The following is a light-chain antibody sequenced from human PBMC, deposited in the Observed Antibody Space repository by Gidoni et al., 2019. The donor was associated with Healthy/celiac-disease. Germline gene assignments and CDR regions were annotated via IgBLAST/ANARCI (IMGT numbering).Light chain of an antibody. CDR2: AAS. CDR3: QQSYSTPPT. J-gene: IGKJ4*01. Sequence: DIQMTQSPSSLSASVGDRVTITCRASQSISSYLNWYQQKPGKATKLLIYAASSLQSGVPSGFSGSGSGTDFTLTISSLQPEDFATYYCQQSYSTPPTFGGGTKVEIK. V-gene: IGKV1-39*01. CDR1: QSISSY.